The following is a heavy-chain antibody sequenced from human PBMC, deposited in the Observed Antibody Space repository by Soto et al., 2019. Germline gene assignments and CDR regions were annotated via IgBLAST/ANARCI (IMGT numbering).Heavy chain of an antibody. V-gene: IGHV4-34*01. J-gene: IGHJ4*02. D-gene: IGHD1-26*01. CDR1: GGSFSGYY. CDR2: INHSGST. Sequence: QVQLQQWGAGLLKPSETLSLTCAVYGGSFSGYYWSWIRQPPGKGLEWIGEINHSGSTNYNPSLKSRLTISVDTTKNQFSLKLSSVTAADTAVYYCARGRIVGATIEYWGQGTLVTVSS. CDR3: ARGRIVGATIEY.